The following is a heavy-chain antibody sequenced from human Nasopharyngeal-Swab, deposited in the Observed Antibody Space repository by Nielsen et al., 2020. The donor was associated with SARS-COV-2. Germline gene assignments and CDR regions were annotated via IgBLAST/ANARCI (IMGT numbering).Heavy chain of an antibody. J-gene: IGHJ6*02. Sequence: GESLKISCAASGFIFSNYGMHWVRQAPGKGLEWVAVISYDGINKYDADSVKGRFTISRDNSKDTPYLQMNSLRPEGTAVYYCAKEGPGMFGVVGLDVWGQGTTVTVSS. CDR1: GFIFSNYG. D-gene: IGHD3-3*01. CDR3: AKEGPGMFGVVGLDV. CDR2: ISYDGINK. V-gene: IGHV3-30*18.